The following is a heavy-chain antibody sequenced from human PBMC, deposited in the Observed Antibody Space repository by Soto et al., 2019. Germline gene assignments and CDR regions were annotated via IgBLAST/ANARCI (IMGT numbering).Heavy chain of an antibody. Sequence: SETLSLTCTVSGGSISSYYWSWIRQPPGKGLEWIGYIYYSGITNYNPSRKSRVTISVDTSKNQFSLKLISVTAADTDMYYCARYHTGAEIDFWGEGTTVTVSS. CDR1: GGSISSYY. CDR3: ARYHTGAEIDF. J-gene: IGHJ6*04. CDR2: IYYSGIT. V-gene: IGHV4-59*01. D-gene: IGHD1-1*01.